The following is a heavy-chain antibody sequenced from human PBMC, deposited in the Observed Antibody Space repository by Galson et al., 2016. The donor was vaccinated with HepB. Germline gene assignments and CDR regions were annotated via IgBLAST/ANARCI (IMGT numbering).Heavy chain of an antibody. CDR1: GFTFINYA. D-gene: IGHD3-16*01. J-gene: IGHJ3*02. V-gene: IGHV3-66*01. CDR3: ARDGGIPGAAFDI. CDR2: IHSGGTT. Sequence: SLRLSCAASGFTFINYAMPWVRQAPGKGLEWVSIIHSGGTTYYADSVKGRFTISKDNSKNTLYLQMNSLRDEDTAVYYCARDGGIPGAAFDIWGQGTMVTVSS.